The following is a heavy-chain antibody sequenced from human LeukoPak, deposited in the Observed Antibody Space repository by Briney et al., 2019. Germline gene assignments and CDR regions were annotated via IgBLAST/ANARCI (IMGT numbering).Heavy chain of an antibody. Sequence: ASVEVSCKASGYTFTVYYIHWLRQAPGQGLEWMGWIIPNSGGTNYAQKFQDRVTMTRDTAISTAYMELSSLTYDDTAVYYCARGVLLQGRGAFDIWGQGAMVTVSS. D-gene: IGHD2-15*01. CDR3: ARGVLLQGRGAFDI. V-gene: IGHV1-2*02. CDR2: IIPNSGGT. J-gene: IGHJ3*02. CDR1: GYTFTVYY.